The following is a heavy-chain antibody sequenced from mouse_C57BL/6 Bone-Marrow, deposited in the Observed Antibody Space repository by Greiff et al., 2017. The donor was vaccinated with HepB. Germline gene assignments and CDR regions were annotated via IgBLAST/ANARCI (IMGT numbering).Heavy chain of an antibody. CDR2: INPNNGGT. CDR3: CQRGRGYFDY. V-gene: IGHV1-26*01. Sequence: VQLQQSGPELVKPGASVKISCKASGYTFTDYYMNWVKQSHGKSLEWIGDINPNNGGTSYNQKFKGKATLTVDKSSSTAYMELRSLTSEDSAVYYCCQRGRGYFDYWGQGTTLTVSS. J-gene: IGHJ2*01. D-gene: IGHD4-1*02. CDR1: GYTFTDYY.